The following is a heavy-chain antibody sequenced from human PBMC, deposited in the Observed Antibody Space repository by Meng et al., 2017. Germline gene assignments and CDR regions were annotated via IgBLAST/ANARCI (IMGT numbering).Heavy chain of an antibody. V-gene: IGHV1-8*01. D-gene: IGHD4-17*01. CDR3: ARVYGDIDY. J-gene: IGHJ4*02. CDR1: GYTFTNYD. CDR2: MKPKSGNT. Sequence: QVQLVQSGAEVKKPGPSVKVSCKTSGYTFTNYDINWVRQATGQGLEWVGWMKPKSGNTGFAQKFQGRVTMTRDTSITTAYMELSSLRSEDTAVYYCARVYGDIDYWGQGTLVTFSS.